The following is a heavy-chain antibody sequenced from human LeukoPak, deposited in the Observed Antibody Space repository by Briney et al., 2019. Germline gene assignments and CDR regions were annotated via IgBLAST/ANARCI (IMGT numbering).Heavy chain of an antibody. Sequence: HPGGALRLSCAASGFTFSSYGMHWVRQAPGKGLEWVAVISYDGSNKYYADSVKGRFTISRDNSKNTLYLQMNSLRPEDTAVYYCARASGSYDYWGQGTLVTVSS. D-gene: IGHD1-26*01. V-gene: IGHV3-30*03. CDR3: ARASGSYDY. CDR2: ISYDGSNK. CDR1: GFTFSSYG. J-gene: IGHJ4*02.